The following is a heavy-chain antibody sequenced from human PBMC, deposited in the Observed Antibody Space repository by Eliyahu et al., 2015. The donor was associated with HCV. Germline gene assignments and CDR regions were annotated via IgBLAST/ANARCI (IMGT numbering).Heavy chain of an antibody. Sequence: QLQLQESGPGLVKPSETLSLTCTVSGGSISSTNYYWGWLRQPPGKGLEWIGSINYSGRTSYNPSESRGTVSVDTSKNQFSLKLSSVTAADTAVYHCARVTLAGIFDYWGQGTLVTVSP. CDR1: GGSISSTNYY. CDR3: ARVTLAGIFDY. CDR2: INYSGRT. V-gene: IGHV4-39*07. D-gene: IGHD6-19*01. J-gene: IGHJ4*02.